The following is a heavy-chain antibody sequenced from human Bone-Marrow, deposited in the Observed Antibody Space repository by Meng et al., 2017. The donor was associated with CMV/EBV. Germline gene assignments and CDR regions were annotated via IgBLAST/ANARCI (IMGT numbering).Heavy chain of an antibody. Sequence: EVQLVQSGAEVKKAGATLKISCNAYGYTFTDYFIHWVQQAPGKGLEWMGLVDPEDGETFFAEKFQGRVTLTADTSTDTAYMELSSLRSEDTAVYYCATSLSSWGQGTVVTVSS. CDR3: ATSLSS. CDR1: GYTFTDYF. D-gene: IGHD3-10*01. V-gene: IGHV1-69-2*01. J-gene: IGHJ4*02. CDR2: VDPEDGET.